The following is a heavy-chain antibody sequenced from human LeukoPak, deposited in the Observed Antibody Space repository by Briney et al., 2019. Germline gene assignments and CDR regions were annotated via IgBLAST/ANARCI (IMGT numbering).Heavy chain of an antibody. CDR2: IRYDGTGK. Sequence: PGGSLRLSCAASGFTFTTYGMHWVRQAPGKGLEWVAFIRYDGTGKYYADFVKGRFTISRDNSKNTLYLRMNSLRHEDTALYYCAKGSFHCTSSTCPPYYYYMDVWGKGATVTVSS. D-gene: IGHD2-2*01. V-gene: IGHV3-30*02. CDR3: AKGSFHCTSSTCPPYYYYMDV. CDR1: GFTFTTYG. J-gene: IGHJ6*03.